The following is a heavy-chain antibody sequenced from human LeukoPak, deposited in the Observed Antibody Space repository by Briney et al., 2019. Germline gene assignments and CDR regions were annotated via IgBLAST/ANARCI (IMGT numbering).Heavy chain of an antibody. CDR3: TKKTGEY. CDR2: IKQDGSER. CDR1: GFTFNNYY. Sequence: GGSLRLSCAASGFTFNNYYMTWVRQAPGKGLEWVANIKQDGSERYYVDSVKGRFTISRDNAKNSLYLQMNSLRVEDTAVYYCTKKTGEYWGQGTLVTVSA. J-gene: IGHJ4*02. V-gene: IGHV3-7*03.